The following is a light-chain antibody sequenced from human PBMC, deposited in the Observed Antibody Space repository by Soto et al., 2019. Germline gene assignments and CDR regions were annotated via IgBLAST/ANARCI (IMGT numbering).Light chain of an antibody. Sequence: GDRVTITCRASPAIASFLAWYQQKLGTAPKLLIYDAATLQSGVPSRFSGSRSGTEYTLTIGSLQPEDFATYYCQQLNGSPWTFGQGTKVDIK. V-gene: IGKV1-9*01. J-gene: IGKJ1*01. CDR2: DAA. CDR1: PAIASF. CDR3: QQLNGSPWT.